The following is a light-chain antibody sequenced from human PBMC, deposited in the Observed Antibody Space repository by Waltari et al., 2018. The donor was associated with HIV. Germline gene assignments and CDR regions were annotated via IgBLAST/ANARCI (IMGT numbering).Light chain of an antibody. CDR2: RDN. Sequence: QSVLTQPPSVSGTPGQRVTISCSGSSSNVGSPYVYWYQQLPGTAPKPLIYRDNQRPSGVPDRFSGSKSGTSASLAISGLRSEDEADYHCAAWDDSLSALVFGGGTKLAVL. V-gene: IGLV1-47*01. CDR1: SSNVGSPY. J-gene: IGLJ2*01. CDR3: AAWDDSLSALV.